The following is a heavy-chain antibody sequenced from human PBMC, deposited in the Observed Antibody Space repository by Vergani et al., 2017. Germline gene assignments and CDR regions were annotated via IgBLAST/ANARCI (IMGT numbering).Heavy chain of an antibody. D-gene: IGHD1-26*01. CDR2: ISASGGST. Sequence: EVQLLESGGGLVQPGESLRLSCTVSGFTFTSYGISWVRQAPGKGLEWVSGISASGGSTYYTDSVKGRFIISRDISKNSLHLQMGNLRVEDTGIYYCSKDEQYTAPWERGYFHVLDVWGQGTTVSVSS. V-gene: IGHV3-23*01. J-gene: IGHJ6*02. CDR3: SKDEQYTAPWERGYFHVLDV. CDR1: GFTFTSYG.